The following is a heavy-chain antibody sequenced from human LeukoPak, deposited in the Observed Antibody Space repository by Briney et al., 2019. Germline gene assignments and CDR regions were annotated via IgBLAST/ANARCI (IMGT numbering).Heavy chain of an antibody. CDR2: VNSDGSGT. CDR3: VCPRLGGLSLD. CDR1: GFTFSRYS. V-gene: IGHV3-74*01. J-gene: IGHJ4*02. Sequence: GGSLRLSCAASGFTFSRYSMHWVRQAPGKGLVWVSHVNSDGSGTDYADSVKGRFTISRDNAKNTLYLQMNSLRVEDTAVYYCVCPRLGGLSLDWGQGTLVTVSS. D-gene: IGHD3-16*01.